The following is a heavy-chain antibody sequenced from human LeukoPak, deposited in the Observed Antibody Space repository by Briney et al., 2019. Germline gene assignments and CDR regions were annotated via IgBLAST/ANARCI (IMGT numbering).Heavy chain of an antibody. V-gene: IGHV1-18*01. Sequence: GASVKVSCKASGGTFSSYAISWVRQAPGQGLEWMGWISAYNGNTNYAQKVQGRVTMTTDTSTSTAYMELRSLRSDDTAVYYCARDVRIAAADLAYYYYMDVWGKGTTVTISS. CDR3: ARDVRIAAADLAYYYYMDV. CDR2: ISAYNGNT. CDR1: GGTFSSYA. D-gene: IGHD6-13*01. J-gene: IGHJ6*03.